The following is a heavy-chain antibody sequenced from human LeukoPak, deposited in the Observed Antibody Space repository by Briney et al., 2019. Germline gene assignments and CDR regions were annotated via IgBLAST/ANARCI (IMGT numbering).Heavy chain of an antibody. V-gene: IGHV4-34*01. CDR2: INHSGST. D-gene: IGHD3-16*02. CDR1: GYSISSGYY. J-gene: IGHJ4*02. CDR3: ARRTYYDYVWGSYRYSFGPNYYFDY. Sequence: SETLSLTCTVSGYSISSGYYWSWIRQPPGKGLEWIGEINHSGSTNYNPSLKSRVTISVDTSKNQFSLKLSSVTAADTAVYYCARRTYYDYVWGSYRYSFGPNYYFDYWGQGTLVTVSS.